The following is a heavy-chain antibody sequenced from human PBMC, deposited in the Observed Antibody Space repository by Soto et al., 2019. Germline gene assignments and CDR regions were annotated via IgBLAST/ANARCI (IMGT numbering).Heavy chain of an antibody. CDR2: IIPIFGTA. V-gene: IGHV1-69*13. J-gene: IGHJ4*02. Sequence: GASVKVSCKASGGTFSSYAISWVRQAPGQGLEWMGGIIPIFGTANYAQKFQGRVTITADESTSTAYMELSSLRSEDTAVYYCARDAGDGSGGSCYSSHDWGKGTLVTVAS. CDR3: ARDAGDGSGGSCYSSHD. CDR1: GGTFSSYA. D-gene: IGHD2-15*01.